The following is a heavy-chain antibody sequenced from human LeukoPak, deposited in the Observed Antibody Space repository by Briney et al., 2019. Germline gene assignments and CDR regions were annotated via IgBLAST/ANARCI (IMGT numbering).Heavy chain of an antibody. J-gene: IGHJ4*02. D-gene: IGHD5-18*01. CDR1: GYSFTSYW. CDR2: IYPGDSDT. V-gene: IGHV5-51*01. CDR3: ARRGYSYGPGSYYFDY. Sequence: GESLKISCKGSGYSFTSYWIGWVRQMPGKGLEWMGIIYPGDSDTRYSPSFQGQVTISADKSISTAYLQWSSLKASDTAMYYCARRGYSYGPGSYYFDYWGQGTLVTVSS.